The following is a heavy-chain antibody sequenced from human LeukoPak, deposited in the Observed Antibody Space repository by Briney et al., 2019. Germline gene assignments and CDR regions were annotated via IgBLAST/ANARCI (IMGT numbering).Heavy chain of an antibody. CDR1: GDSIKNYY. CDR3: ARGNYGSGSYYVVDFDY. V-gene: IGHV4-59*01. CDR2: IYHSGNT. J-gene: IGHJ4*02. D-gene: IGHD3-10*01. Sequence: PSETLSLTCTVSGDSIKNYYWSWIRQSPGKGLEWIGYIYHSGNTNYNPSLKSRLTMSIDTSKNQFSLNLNSVTAADTAVYYCARGNYGSGSYYVVDFDYWGQGTLDTVSS.